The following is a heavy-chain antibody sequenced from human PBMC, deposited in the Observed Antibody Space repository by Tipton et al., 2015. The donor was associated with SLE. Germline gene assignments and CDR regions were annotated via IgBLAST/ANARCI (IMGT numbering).Heavy chain of an antibody. V-gene: IGHV4-39*01. D-gene: IGHD1-26*01. Sequence: TLSLTCTVSGGSISSSSYYWGWIRQPPGKGLEWIGSIYYSGSTYYNPSFKGRVTISVDTSKNEFSLKLNSVTAADTAVYYCARHLNSGVGRLGPWGQGTQVSVSS. CDR2: IYYSGST. CDR1: GGSISSSSYY. CDR3: ARHLNSGVGRLGP. J-gene: IGHJ5*02.